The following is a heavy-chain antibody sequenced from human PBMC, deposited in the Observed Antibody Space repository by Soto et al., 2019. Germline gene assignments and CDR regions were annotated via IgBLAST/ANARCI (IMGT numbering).Heavy chain of an antibody. CDR3: ARDLAAVPRAFDY. V-gene: IGHV4-59*01. J-gene: IGHJ4*02. CDR2: VYYTGTT. CDR1: GGSISSYF. D-gene: IGHD6-13*01. Sequence: SETLSLTXTVSGGSISSYFYIWVRQPPGKGLEWIGSVYYTGTTDYNPSLKSRVTISVDTSKTQFSLNLRSVTAADTAVYYCARDLAAVPRAFDYWGRGTLVTVSS.